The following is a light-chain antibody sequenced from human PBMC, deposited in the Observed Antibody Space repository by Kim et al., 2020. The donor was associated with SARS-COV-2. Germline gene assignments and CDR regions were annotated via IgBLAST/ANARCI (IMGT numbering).Light chain of an antibody. CDR1: SSDVGGYNY. CDR3: SSYTSNSAWV. V-gene: IGLV2-14*03. J-gene: IGLJ3*02. CDR2: DVN. Sequence: QSALTQPASVSGSPGQSITISCTGSSSDVGGYNYVSWYQQHPGKAPKLMIYDVNKRPSGISNRFSGSKSGNTASLTISGLQAEDEADYYCSSYTSNSAWVFGGGTKLTVL.